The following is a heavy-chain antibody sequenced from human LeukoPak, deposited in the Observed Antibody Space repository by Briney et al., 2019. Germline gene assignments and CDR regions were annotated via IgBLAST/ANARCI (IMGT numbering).Heavy chain of an antibody. V-gene: IGHV4-34*01. D-gene: IGHD3-10*01. Sequence: SETLSLTCAVYGGSFSGYYWSWIRQPPGKGLEWIGEINHSGSTNYNPSLKSRVTISVDTSKNRFSLKLSSVTAADTAVYYCARDGLWFGELLYTKPLDYWGQGTLVTVSS. CDR2: INHSGST. J-gene: IGHJ4*02. CDR3: ARDGLWFGELLYTKPLDY. CDR1: GGSFSGYY.